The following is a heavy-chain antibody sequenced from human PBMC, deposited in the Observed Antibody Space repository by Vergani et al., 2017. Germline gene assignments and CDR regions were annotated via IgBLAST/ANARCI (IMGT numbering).Heavy chain of an antibody. CDR2: IGKDGINT. J-gene: IGHJ4*02. CDR3: AKYLRDSTDGLPDS. D-gene: IGHD2-21*02. Sequence: QVHLVESAGGVVQPGGSLRLSCVAFVFTFSNFGMHWIRHAPGKGLGWLAYIGKDGINTRYRDAVEGRFTVSRDNSKDILYLQMDSLRREDTALYDCAKYLRDSTDGLPDSWGPGTLVIVSS. V-gene: IGHV3-30*02. CDR1: VFTFSNFG.